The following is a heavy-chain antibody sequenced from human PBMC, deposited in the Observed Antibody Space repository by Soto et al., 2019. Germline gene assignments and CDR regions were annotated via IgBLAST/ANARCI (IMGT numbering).Heavy chain of an antibody. CDR1: GFTFSSYG. Sequence: GGSLRLSCAASGFTFSSYGMHWVRQVPGKGLEWVAVIWYDGSNKYYADSVKGRFTISRDNSKNTLYLQMNSLRAEDTAVYYCARAVYGDYVTVNHYHGMDVWGQGTTVTVSS. D-gene: IGHD4-17*01. CDR3: ARAVYGDYVTVNHYHGMDV. V-gene: IGHV3-33*01. CDR2: IWYDGSNK. J-gene: IGHJ6*02.